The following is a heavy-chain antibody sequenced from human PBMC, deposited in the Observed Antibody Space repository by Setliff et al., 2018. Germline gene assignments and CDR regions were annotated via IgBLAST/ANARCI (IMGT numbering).Heavy chain of an antibody. J-gene: IGHJ4*02. V-gene: IGHV1-18*01. CDR2: IRVYDGYT. CDR1: GYMFTTYG. CDR3: ARDKPDFVVVEAAARLDY. Sequence: ASVKVSCKTSGYMFTTYGISWVRQDPGQGLEWMGWIRVYDGYTDYAQKFQGRVTITRDTSASTVYMDLRNLRSDDTAVYYCARDKPDFVVVEAAARLDYWGQGSLVTVSS. D-gene: IGHD2-15*01.